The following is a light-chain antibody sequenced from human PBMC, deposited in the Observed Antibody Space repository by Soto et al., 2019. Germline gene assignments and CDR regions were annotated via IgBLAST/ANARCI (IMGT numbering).Light chain of an antibody. CDR3: QQFGSSPLFT. Sequence: EIVLTQSPGTLSLCPGERATLSCRASQSVSSSYLAWYQQKPGQAPRLLIYGASSRATGIPDRFSGSGSGTDFTLTIRRLEPEDFAVYYCQQFGSSPLFTFGPWTKVDVK. CDR2: GAS. V-gene: IGKV3-20*01. CDR1: QSVSSSY. J-gene: IGKJ3*01.